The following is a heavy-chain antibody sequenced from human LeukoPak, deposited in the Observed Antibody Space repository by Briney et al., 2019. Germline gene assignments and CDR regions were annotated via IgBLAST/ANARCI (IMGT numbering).Heavy chain of an antibody. V-gene: IGHV1-18*04. CDR3: ARVGSPYQLLPFDY. Sequence: GASVKVSCKASGYTFTGYYMHWVRQAPGQGLEWMGWISAYNGNTNYAQKLQGRVTMTTDTSTSTAYMELRSLRSDDTAVYYCARVGSPYQLLPFDYWGQGTLVTVSS. D-gene: IGHD2-2*01. CDR2: ISAYNGNT. J-gene: IGHJ4*02. CDR1: GYTFTGYY.